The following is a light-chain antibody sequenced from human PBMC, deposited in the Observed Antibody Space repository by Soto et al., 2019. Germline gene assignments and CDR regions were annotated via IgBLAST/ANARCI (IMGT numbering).Light chain of an antibody. V-gene: IGKV3-15*01. CDR2: GAS. CDR1: QSVSSN. Sequence: EIVMTQSPATLSVSPGERATLSCRASQSVSSNLAWYQQKPGQAPRLLIYGASTRATGVPTRFSGSRSGREFTLTVSSLPSEDFAVYYCQQYHNWWTFGQVTMVEIK. CDR3: QQYHNWWT. J-gene: IGKJ1*01.